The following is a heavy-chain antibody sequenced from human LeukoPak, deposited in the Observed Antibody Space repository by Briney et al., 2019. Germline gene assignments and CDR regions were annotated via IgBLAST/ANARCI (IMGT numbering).Heavy chain of an antibody. Sequence: GGSLRLSCAASGFSVSSNFMSWVRQAPGKGLEWVSIIYSGGSTHYADSVKGRFTISRDNSKKTLYLQMSSLRAEDTAVYYCARDIAYNYDSSGYSYVYWGQGTLVTVSS. V-gene: IGHV3-53*01. CDR3: ARDIAYNYDSSGYSYVY. CDR1: GFSVSSNF. CDR2: IYSGGST. J-gene: IGHJ4*02. D-gene: IGHD3-22*01.